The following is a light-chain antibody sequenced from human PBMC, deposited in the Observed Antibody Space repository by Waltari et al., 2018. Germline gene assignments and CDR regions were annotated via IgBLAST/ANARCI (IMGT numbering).Light chain of an antibody. V-gene: IGKV3-20*01. CDR3: QQYGSSPGWT. Sequence: RASQSVSSSSLAWYQQKPGQAPRLLGYGASSRATGIPDRFRGSGSGTDFTLTSSRLEPEDFAVYYWQQYGSSPGWTFGQGTKVGIK. CDR2: GAS. J-gene: IGKJ1*01. CDR1: QSVSSSS.